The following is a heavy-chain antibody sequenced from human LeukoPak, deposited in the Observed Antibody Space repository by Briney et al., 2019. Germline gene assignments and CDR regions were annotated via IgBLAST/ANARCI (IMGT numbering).Heavy chain of an antibody. V-gene: IGHV3-23*01. CDR1: GFTFSNNY. CDR2: ISGSGGST. J-gene: IGHJ4*02. Sequence: PGGSLRLSCAASGFTFSNNYMSWVRQAPGKGLEWVSAISGSGGSTYYADSVKGRFTISRDNSKNTLYLQMNSLRAEDTAVYYCAKEMAGGYYGSGSYYNGGYWGQGTLVTVSS. CDR3: AKEMAGGYYGSGSYYNGGY. D-gene: IGHD3-10*01.